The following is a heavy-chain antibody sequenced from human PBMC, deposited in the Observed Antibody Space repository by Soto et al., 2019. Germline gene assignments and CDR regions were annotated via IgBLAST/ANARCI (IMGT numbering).Heavy chain of an antibody. CDR2: IKQDGSEK. J-gene: IGHJ4*02. CDR3: ARAPNWGSHPYY. CDR1: GFTFRSYW. V-gene: IGHV3-7*03. Sequence: ESGGGLVQPGGSLRLSCAASGFTFRSYWMSWVRQAPGKGLEWVANIKQDGSEKYYVDSVKGRFTISRDNALNSLYLRVNSLRAEDTAVYYCARAPNWGSHPYYWGQGTLVTVSS. D-gene: IGHD7-27*01.